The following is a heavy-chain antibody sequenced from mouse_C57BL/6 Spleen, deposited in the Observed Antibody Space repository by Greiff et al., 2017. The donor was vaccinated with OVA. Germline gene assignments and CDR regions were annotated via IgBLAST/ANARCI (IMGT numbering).Heavy chain of an antibody. J-gene: IGHJ3*01. CDR1: GYTFTDYY. D-gene: IGHD1-1*01. CDR2: INPNNGGT. Sequence: VQLKQSGPELVKPGASVKISCKASGYTFTDYYMNWVKQSHGKSLEWIGDINPNNGGTSYNQKFKGKATLTVDKSSSTAYMKLRSLTSEDSAVYYCGANYYGSVFAYWGQGTLVTVSA. V-gene: IGHV1-26*01. CDR3: GANYYGSVFAY.